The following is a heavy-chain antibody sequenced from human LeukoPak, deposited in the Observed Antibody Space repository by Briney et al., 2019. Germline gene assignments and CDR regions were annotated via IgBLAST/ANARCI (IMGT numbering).Heavy chain of an antibody. CDR3: ARVEVYSSSWYLGY. CDR1: GGSFSGYY. Sequence: PSETLSLTCAVYGGSFSGYYWSWIRQPPGKGLKWIGEINHSGSTNYNPSLKSRVTISVDTSKNQFSLKLSSVTAADTAVYYCARVEVYSSSWYLGYWGQGTLVTVSS. CDR2: INHSGST. V-gene: IGHV4-34*01. D-gene: IGHD6-13*01. J-gene: IGHJ4*02.